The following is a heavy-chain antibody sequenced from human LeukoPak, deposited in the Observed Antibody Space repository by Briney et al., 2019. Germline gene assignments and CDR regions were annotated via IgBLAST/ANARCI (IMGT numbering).Heavy chain of an antibody. CDR2: ISGNGGST. CDR3: AKSTIFGVIIQAHSSLDF. D-gene: IGHD3-3*01. CDR1: GFTVSSNY. J-gene: IGHJ4*02. V-gene: IGHV3-23*01. Sequence: PGGSLRLSCAASGFTVSSNYMSWVRQAPGKGLAWVSAISGNGGSTYYADSVKGRFTISRDNSKNTLYLQMSSLRAEDTAVYYCAKSTIFGVIIQAHSSLDFWGQGTLVTVSS.